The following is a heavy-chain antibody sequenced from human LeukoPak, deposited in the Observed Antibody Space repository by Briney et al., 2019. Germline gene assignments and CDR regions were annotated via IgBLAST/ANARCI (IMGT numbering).Heavy chain of an antibody. D-gene: IGHD5-12*01. Sequence: ASVKVSCKASGYTFTSYGISWVRQAPGQGLEWMGWISAYNGNTNYAQKLQGRVTMTTDTSTSTAYMELRSLRSDDTAVYYCARHPGEWLRPPEGMDVWGQGTTVTVSS. J-gene: IGHJ6*02. CDR2: ISAYNGNT. V-gene: IGHV1-18*01. CDR3: ARHPGEWLRPPEGMDV. CDR1: GYTFTSYG.